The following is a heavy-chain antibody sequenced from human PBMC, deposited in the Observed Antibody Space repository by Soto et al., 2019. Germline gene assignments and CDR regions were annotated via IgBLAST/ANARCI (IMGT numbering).Heavy chain of an antibody. D-gene: IGHD1-26*01. V-gene: IGHV4-30-4*01. CDR3: ARVPIYAHSGTYYIDY. J-gene: IGHJ4*02. CDR2: IYYSGNT. CDR1: RDSISSRDYY. Sequence: PSETLSLTCTVSRDSISSRDYYWSWIRQAPGKGLEWIGYIYYSGNTYYNPSLKSRLTISVDTSKEQFSLKLSSVTAADTAMYFCARVPIYAHSGTYYIDYWGQGTLVTVSS.